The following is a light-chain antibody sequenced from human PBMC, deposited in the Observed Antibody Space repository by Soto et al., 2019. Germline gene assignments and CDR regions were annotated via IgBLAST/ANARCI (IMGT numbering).Light chain of an antibody. J-gene: IGKJ1*01. V-gene: IGKV3-20*01. CDR1: QSVSSTY. CDR3: HQYGSSPQT. CDR2: GAS. Sequence: IVLTQSPCTLSLSPGERATLSCRASQSVSSTYLAWYQQKPGQAPRLLIYGASTRATGIPDRFSGSSSGTDFTLTISRLEPDDFAVYYCHQYGSSPQTFGQGTKVDIK.